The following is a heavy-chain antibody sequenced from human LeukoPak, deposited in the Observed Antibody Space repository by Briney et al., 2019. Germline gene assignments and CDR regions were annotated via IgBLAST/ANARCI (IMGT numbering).Heavy chain of an antibody. CDR2: ISSSGSTI. V-gene: IGHV3-48*04. CDR1: GFTFSSYW. CDR3: ASVGYCSSTSCYRLKDYYGMDV. Sequence: PGGSLRLSCAASGFTFSSYWMSWVRQAPGKGLEWVSYISSSGSTIYYADSVKGRFTISRDNAKNSLYLQMNSLRAEDTAVYYCASVGYCSSTSCYRLKDYYGMDVWGQGTTVTVSS. D-gene: IGHD2-2*01. J-gene: IGHJ6*02.